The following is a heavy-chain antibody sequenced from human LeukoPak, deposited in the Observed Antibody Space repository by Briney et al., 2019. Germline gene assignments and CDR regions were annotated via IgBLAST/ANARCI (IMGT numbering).Heavy chain of an antibody. V-gene: IGHV4-4*07. D-gene: IGHD6-6*01. CDR3: ARDRGTRYSSSSRFDY. CDR2: IYTSGST. Sequence: SETLSLTCTVSDGSISSYYWSWIRQPAGKGLEWIGRIYTSGSTNYNPSLKSRVTMSVDTSKNQFSLKLSSVTAADTAVYYCARDRGTRYSSSSRFDYWGQGTLVTVSS. CDR1: DGSISSYY. J-gene: IGHJ4*02.